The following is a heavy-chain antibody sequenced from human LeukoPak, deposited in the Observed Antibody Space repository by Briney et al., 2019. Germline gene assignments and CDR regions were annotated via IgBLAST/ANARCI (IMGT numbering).Heavy chain of an antibody. CDR2: IYYSGST. CDR3: ARVSSYDFWSGYLEDYYYYYYMDV. V-gene: IGHV4-59*01. J-gene: IGHJ6*03. D-gene: IGHD3-3*01. CDR1: GGSISSYY. Sequence: PSETLSLTCTVSGGSISSYYWSWIRQPPGKGLEWIGYIYYSGSTNYNPSLKSRVTISVDTSKNQFSLKLSSVTAADTAVYYCARVSSYDFWSGYLEDYYYYYYMDVWGKGTTVTVSS.